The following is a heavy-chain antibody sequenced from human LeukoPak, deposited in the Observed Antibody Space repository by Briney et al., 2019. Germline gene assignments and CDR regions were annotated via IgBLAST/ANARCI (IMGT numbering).Heavy chain of an antibody. CDR2: ISGSGGST. J-gene: IGHJ4*02. D-gene: IGHD5-18*01. CDR1: GVTFSSYA. CDR3: AKDIQGAN. V-gene: IGHV3-23*01. Sequence: PGGSLRLSCAASGVTFSSYAMSWVRQAPGKGLEWVSGISGSGGSTYYADSVKGRFTISRHNSKNTVYLQMNSLRAEDTALYYCAKDIQGANWGQGTLVTVSS.